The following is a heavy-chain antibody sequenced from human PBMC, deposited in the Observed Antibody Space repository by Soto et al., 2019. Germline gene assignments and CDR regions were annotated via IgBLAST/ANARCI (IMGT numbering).Heavy chain of an antibody. V-gene: IGHV1-3*01. CDR2: INAGNGNT. CDR3: AREHYGNSAWFDP. D-gene: IGHD3-10*01. J-gene: IGHJ5*02. CDR1: GYTFTSYA. Sequence: ASVKVSCKASGYTFTSYAMHWVRQAPGQRLEWMGWINAGNGNTKYSQKFQGRVTITRDMSTSTAYMELSSLRSEDTAVYYCAREHYGNSAWFDPWGQGTLVTVSS.